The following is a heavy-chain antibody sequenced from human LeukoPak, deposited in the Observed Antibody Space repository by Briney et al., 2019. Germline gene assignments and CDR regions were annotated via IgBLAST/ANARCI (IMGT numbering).Heavy chain of an antibody. V-gene: IGHV3-30*02. Sequence: GGSLRLSCAASGFTFISYGMHWVRQAPGKGLEWVTFIRYDGSNKYYADSVKGRFIISRDNSKNTLYLQMNSLRAEDTAVYYCARQTGSGLFILPGGRGTLVTVSS. CDR2: IRYDGSNK. D-gene: IGHD3/OR15-3a*01. J-gene: IGHJ4*02. CDR3: ARQTGSGLFILP. CDR1: GFTFISYG.